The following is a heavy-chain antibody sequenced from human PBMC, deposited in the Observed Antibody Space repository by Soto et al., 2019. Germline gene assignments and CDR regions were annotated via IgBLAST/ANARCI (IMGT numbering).Heavy chain of an antibody. J-gene: IGHJ4*02. CDR1: GGSISSGGSY. CDR3: VRYCSTTKCPFDY. Sequence: LSLTCTVSGGSISSGGSYWGWIRQPPGKGLEWIGYIYYSGNTYFNPSLKSRVTLSVDTSKNQFSLNLSSVTAADTAVYYCVRYCSTTKCPFDYWGQGTLVTVYS. V-gene: IGHV4-30-4*01. CDR2: IYYSGNT. D-gene: IGHD2-2*01.